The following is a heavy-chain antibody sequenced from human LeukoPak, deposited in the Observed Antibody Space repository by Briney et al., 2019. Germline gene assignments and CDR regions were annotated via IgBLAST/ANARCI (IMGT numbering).Heavy chain of an antibody. CDR2: INHSGST. D-gene: IGHD3-22*01. J-gene: IGHJ4*02. Sequence: SETLSLTCSVYGGSFSGYYWTWIRQPPGKGLEWIGEINHSGSTNYNPSLKSRVTISVDTSKNQFSLKLSSVTAEDTAVYYCARDTSSGCYSYWGQGTLVTVSP. V-gene: IGHV4-34*01. CDR1: GGSFSGYY. CDR3: ARDTSSGCYSY.